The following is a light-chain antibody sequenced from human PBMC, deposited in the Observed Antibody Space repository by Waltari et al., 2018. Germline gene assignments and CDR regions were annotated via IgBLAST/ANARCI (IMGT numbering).Light chain of an antibody. CDR1: SSDVGGYNY. Sequence: QSALTQPRSVSGSPGQSVAISCTGTSSDVGGYNYVSWYQQHPGQAPKNMIYDVTKRPSGVPDRFSGSKSGTTASLTISGLQAEDEADYYCCSYAGSDTYVFGTGTEVTVL. CDR2: DVT. V-gene: IGLV2-11*01. J-gene: IGLJ1*01. CDR3: CSYAGSDTYV.